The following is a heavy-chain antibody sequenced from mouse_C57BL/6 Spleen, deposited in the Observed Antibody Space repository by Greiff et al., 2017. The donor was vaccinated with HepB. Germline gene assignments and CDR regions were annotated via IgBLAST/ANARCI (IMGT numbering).Heavy chain of an antibody. CDR2: INYDGSST. CDR1: GFTFSDYY. CDR3: ARDGDYYGSSDYAMDY. V-gene: IGHV5-16*01. Sequence: EVQVVESEGGLVQPGSSMKLSCTASGFTFSDYYMAWVRQVPEKGLEWVANINYDGSSTYYLDSLKSRFIISRDNAKNSLYLQMSSLKSEDTATYYCARDGDYYGSSDYAMDYWGQGTSVTVSS. D-gene: IGHD1-1*01. J-gene: IGHJ4*01.